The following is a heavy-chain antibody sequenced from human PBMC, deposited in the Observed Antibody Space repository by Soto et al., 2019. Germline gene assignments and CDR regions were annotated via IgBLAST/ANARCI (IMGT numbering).Heavy chain of an antibody. D-gene: IGHD6-6*01. CDR2: IYYSGST. J-gene: IGHJ5*02. CDR1: GASMSSGGYY. V-gene: IGHV4-31*03. Sequence: HSETLSLTCTVSGASMSSGGYYWTWIRQSSGKGLEWIGYIYYSGSTYYNPSLESRVAISLDTSRSQFSLTLHSVTAADTAIYYCARDRHNNFFDPWGQGTLVTVSS. CDR3: ARDRHNNFFDP.